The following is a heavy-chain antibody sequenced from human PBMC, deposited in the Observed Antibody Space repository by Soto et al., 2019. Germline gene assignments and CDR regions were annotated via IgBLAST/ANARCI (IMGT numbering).Heavy chain of an antibody. V-gene: IGHV1-2*02. J-gene: IGHJ4*02. CDR3: AKSMAYYFDY. D-gene: IGHD2-8*01. Sequence: ASVKVSCKTSGYTLTGYYMHWVRQAPGQGLEWMGWINPNSGGTNYAQKFQGRVTMTWDASISTAYMELNSLRAEDTAVYYCAKSMAYYFDYWGQGTLVTVSS. CDR2: INPNSGGT. CDR1: GYTLTGYY.